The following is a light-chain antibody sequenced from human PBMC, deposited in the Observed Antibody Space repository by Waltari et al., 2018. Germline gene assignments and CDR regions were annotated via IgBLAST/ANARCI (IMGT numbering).Light chain of an antibody. CDR3: SSYAGSSKGV. CDR2: AVS. J-gene: IGLJ2*01. V-gene: IGLV2-23*02. CDR1: SSDVGNYKR. Sequence: QSALTQPASVSGSPGQSITISCTGTSSDVGNYKRVSWYQQPPGKAPKLMIYAVSKRPSGVSVRFSGSKSGDMASLTISGLQPEDEAEYFCSSYAGSSKGVFGGGTKVTVL.